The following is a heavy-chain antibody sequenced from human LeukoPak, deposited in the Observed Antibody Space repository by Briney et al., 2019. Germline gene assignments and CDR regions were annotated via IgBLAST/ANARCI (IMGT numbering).Heavy chain of an antibody. V-gene: IGHV4-4*07. D-gene: IGHD3-10*01. CDR2: IYTSGST. CDR1: GGSISSYY. J-gene: IGHJ4*02. CDR3: ARSSYYYGWGSHPNLYYFDS. Sequence: SETLSLTCTVSGGSISSYYWSWIRQPAGKGLEWIGRIYTSGSTNYNPSLKSRVTMSVDTSKNQFSLKLSSVTAADTAVYYCARSSYYYGWGSHPNLYYFDSWGQGTLVTVSS.